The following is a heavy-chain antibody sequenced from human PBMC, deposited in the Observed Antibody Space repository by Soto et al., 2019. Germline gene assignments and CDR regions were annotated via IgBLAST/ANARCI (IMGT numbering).Heavy chain of an antibody. CDR1: GGSISSGDYY. V-gene: IGHV4-30-4*01. D-gene: IGHD3-22*01. J-gene: IGHJ6*02. Sequence: LSLTCTVSGGSISSGDYYWSWIRQPPGKGLEWIGYIYYSGSTYYNPSLKSRVTISVDTSKNQFSLKLSSVTAADTAVYYCARAPSTTYDSSGYYPTYYGMDVWGQGTTVTVSS. CDR2: IYYSGST. CDR3: ARAPSTTYDSSGYYPTYYGMDV.